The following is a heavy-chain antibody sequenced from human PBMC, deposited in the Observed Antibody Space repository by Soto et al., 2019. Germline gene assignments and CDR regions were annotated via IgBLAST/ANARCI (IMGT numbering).Heavy chain of an antibody. D-gene: IGHD1-26*01. CDR3: ASGKGVDGSHYLDN. V-gene: IGHV4-59*08. Sequence: SETLSLTCTVSGVPIRSYFWSWIRQPPGKGLDWIGSTYYTADTKYSPSLESRATISADPSKKQFSLRLSPVTAADTAVYYCASGKGVDGSHYLDNWGQGTLVTVSS. J-gene: IGHJ4*02. CDR2: TYYTADT. CDR1: GVPIRSYF.